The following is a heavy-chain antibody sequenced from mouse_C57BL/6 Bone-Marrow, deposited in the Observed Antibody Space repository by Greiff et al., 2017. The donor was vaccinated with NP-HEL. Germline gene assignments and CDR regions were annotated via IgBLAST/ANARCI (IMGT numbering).Heavy chain of an antibody. Sequence: VQLQQSGAELARPGASVKLSCKASGYTFTSYGISWVKQRTGQGLEWIGEIYPRSGNTYYNEKLKGKGTLTADKSSSTAYMALRSLTSEDSAVYFCARGDGYPTWFAYWGQGTLVTVSA. J-gene: IGHJ3*01. CDR3: ARGDGYPTWFAY. CDR1: GYTFTSYG. V-gene: IGHV1-81*01. CDR2: IYPRSGNT. D-gene: IGHD2-3*01.